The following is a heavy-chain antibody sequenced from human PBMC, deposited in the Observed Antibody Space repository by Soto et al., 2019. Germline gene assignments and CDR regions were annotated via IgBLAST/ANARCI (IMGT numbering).Heavy chain of an antibody. CDR1: GGSISSGGYY. CDR2: IYYSGST. J-gene: IGHJ6*02. Sequence: SETLSLTCTVSGGSISSGGYYWSWIRQHPGNGLEWIGYIYYSGSTYYNPSLKSRVTISVDTSKNQFSLKLSSVTAADTAVYYCARDRRITMVRAADYYGMDVWGQGTTVTVSS. CDR3: ARDRRITMVRAADYYGMDV. V-gene: IGHV4-31*03. D-gene: IGHD3-10*01.